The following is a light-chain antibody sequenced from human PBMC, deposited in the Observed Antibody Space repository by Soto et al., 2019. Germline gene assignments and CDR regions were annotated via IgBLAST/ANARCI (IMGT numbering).Light chain of an antibody. CDR1: QSVSVSY. Sequence: EIVMTHSPVTLAVSAWGRATLSFTAGQSVSVSYLSGYQRKPGQAPGLLIYDRYSRAAGVPARFSGSGSGTEFTLTISRLQSEDFEVYKCQQYHNWESWTLGQGTKVDI. J-gene: IGKJ1*01. CDR2: DRY. V-gene: IGKV3-15*01. CDR3: QQYHNWESWT.